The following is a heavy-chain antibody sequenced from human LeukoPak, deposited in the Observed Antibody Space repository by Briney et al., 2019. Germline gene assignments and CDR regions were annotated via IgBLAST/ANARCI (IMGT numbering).Heavy chain of an antibody. Sequence: SETLSLTCAVYGGSFSGYYWSWIRQPPGKGLEWIGEINHSGSTNYNPSLESRVTISVDTSKNQFSLKLSSVTAADTAVYYCARALEWELDAFDIWGQGTMVTVSS. CDR1: GGSFSGYY. V-gene: IGHV4-34*01. J-gene: IGHJ3*02. D-gene: IGHD1-26*01. CDR3: ARALEWELDAFDI. CDR2: INHSGST.